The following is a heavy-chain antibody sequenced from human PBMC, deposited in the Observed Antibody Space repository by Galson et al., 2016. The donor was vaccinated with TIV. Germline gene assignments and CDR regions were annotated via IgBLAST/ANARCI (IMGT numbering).Heavy chain of an antibody. CDR2: MSPNSGYI. CDR3: ARGVTEGVDY. D-gene: IGHD4-23*01. Sequence: SVKVSCKASGYPFTNYDINWVRQASGQGLEWIGWMSPNSGYIFYAENFLGRVTMTMDPSISTVYMELSSLRSDDTAVYYCARGVTEGVDYWGQGTLVPVSS. V-gene: IGHV1-8*01. CDR1: GYPFTNYD. J-gene: IGHJ4*02.